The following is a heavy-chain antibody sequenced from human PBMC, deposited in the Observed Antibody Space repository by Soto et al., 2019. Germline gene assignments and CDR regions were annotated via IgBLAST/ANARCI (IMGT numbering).Heavy chain of an antibody. Sequence: QVHLVESGGGVVQPGRSLRLSCAASGFTFSVYAMHWVRQAPGKGLEWVAFISFDGSKIYYADSVKGRFTISRDNSRNTVYLQMNNLRPGDAAVYHCANLLNGAAAGTPHYYGADVWGQGTTVTVS. D-gene: IGHD6-13*01. J-gene: IGHJ6*02. CDR1: GFTFSVYA. CDR2: ISFDGSKI. CDR3: ANLLNGAAAGTPHYYGADV. V-gene: IGHV3-30-3*01.